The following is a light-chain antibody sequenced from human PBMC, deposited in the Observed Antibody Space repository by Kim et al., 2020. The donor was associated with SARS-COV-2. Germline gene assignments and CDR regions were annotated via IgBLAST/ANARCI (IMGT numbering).Light chain of an antibody. Sequence: VSRGERATLACRASQSVSSNLAWYQQKPGQAPRLLVYGASSRATGVPARFSGSASGTEFTLTISSLQSEDFAVYYCQQYNDWPQTFGQGTKVDIK. J-gene: IGKJ1*01. CDR2: GAS. CDR3: QQYNDWPQT. V-gene: IGKV3-15*01. CDR1: QSVSSN.